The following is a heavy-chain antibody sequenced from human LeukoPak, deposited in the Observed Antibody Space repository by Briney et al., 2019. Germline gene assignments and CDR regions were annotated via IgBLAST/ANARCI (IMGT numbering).Heavy chain of an antibody. V-gene: IGHV4-34*01. D-gene: IGHD6-19*01. CDR1: GGSFSGYY. Sequence: SETLSLTCAVYGGSFSGYYWSWIRQPPGKGLEWIGEINHSGSTNYNPSLKSRVTISVDTSKNQFSLKLSSETAADTAVYYCARGGLTGYSSGWYWFDPWGQGTLVTVSS. CDR2: INHSGST. CDR3: ARGGLTGYSSGWYWFDP. J-gene: IGHJ5*02.